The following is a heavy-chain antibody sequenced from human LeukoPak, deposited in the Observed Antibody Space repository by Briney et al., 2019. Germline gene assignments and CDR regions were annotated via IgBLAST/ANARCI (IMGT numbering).Heavy chain of an antibody. CDR3: ARLYSSGPTSEYWYFDL. Sequence: GGSLRLSCAASGFTFSSYWMSWVRQAPGKGLEWVSVIYSGGSTYYADPVKGRFTISRDNSKNTLYLQMNSLRAEDTAVYYCARLYSSGPTSEYWYFDLWGRGTLVTVSS. D-gene: IGHD6-19*01. V-gene: IGHV3-53*01. CDR1: GFTFSSYW. CDR2: IYSGGST. J-gene: IGHJ2*01.